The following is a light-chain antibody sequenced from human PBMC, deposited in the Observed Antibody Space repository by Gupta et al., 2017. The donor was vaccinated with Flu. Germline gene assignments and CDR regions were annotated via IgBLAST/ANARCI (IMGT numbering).Light chain of an antibody. J-gene: IGLJ2*01. CDR1: NNSFGFYNF. CDR2: EVK. V-gene: IGLV2-8*01. Sequence: SALTQPPSASGSPGQSVTISGTGTNNSFGFYNFGSWYQQQPGKALILIIYEVKKRPAGAPVRCSGSKTGNAASLTVSGPQKEDEGSYYCSSGFDTIVVFGGGTKLTVL. CDR3: SSGFDTIVV.